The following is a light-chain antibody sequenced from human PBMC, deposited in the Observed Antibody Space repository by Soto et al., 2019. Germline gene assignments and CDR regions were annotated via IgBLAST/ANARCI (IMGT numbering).Light chain of an antibody. J-gene: IGKJ1*01. V-gene: IGKV3-20*01. CDR1: QSISDT. CDR3: QQYGSSGT. Sequence: EVVMTQSPATLSVSPGGRATLSCRASQSISDTLAWYQQKPGQAPRLLIHGASSRATGIPNRFSGSGSGTDFTLTISRLEPEDFAVYYCQQYGSSGTFGQGTKVDIK. CDR2: GAS.